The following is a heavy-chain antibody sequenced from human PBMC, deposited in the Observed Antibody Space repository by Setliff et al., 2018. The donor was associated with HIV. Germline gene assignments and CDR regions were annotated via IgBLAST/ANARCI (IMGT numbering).Heavy chain of an antibody. D-gene: IGHD3-9*01. Sequence: GESLKISCKGSGYSFTSYWIGWVRQMPGKGLEWMGTIYPGDSDTRYSPSFQGQVTISADKSISTAYLQWSSLKASDTAMYYCARGNYDILTGYIGYYDYWGQGTLVTVSS. V-gene: IGHV5-51*01. CDR2: IYPGDSDT. J-gene: IGHJ4*02. CDR3: ARGNYDILTGYIGYYDY. CDR1: GYSFTSYW.